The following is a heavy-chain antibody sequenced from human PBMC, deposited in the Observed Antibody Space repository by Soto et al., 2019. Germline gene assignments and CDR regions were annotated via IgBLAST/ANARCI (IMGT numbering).Heavy chain of an antibody. Sequence: GGSLRLSCAASGFTVTQNYMSWVRQAQGNWLSWVSTIYSDDNTYYADSVRGRFTISRDNSKNTVYLQMSSLRAEDTAVYYCARAQRSRDAGPYDCWTTDPYYFDFWGQGTPVTVSS. CDR1: GFTVTQNY. V-gene: IGHV3-53*01. D-gene: IGHD3-3*01. CDR2: IYSDDNT. J-gene: IGHJ4*02. CDR3: ARAQRSRDAGPYDCWTTDPYYFDF.